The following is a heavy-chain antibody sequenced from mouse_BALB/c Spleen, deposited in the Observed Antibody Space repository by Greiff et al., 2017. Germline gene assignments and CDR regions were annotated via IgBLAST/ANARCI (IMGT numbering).Heavy chain of an antibody. J-gene: IGHJ4*01. CDR3: ARRAFAYYSMDY. CDR2: IYWDDDK. CDR1: GFSLSTSGMG. Sequence: QVTLKECGPGILQPSQTLSLTCSFSGFSLSTSGMGVSWIRQPSGKGLVWLAYIYWDDDKRYNPSLKSRLTISKDTSRNHVFLQITSVDTADTATYYCARRAFAYYSMDYWGQGTPVTVSS. V-gene: IGHV8-12*01.